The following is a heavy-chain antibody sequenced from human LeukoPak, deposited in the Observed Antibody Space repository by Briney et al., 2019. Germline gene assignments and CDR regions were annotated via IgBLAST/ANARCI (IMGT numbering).Heavy chain of an antibody. D-gene: IGHD3-10*01. CDR3: AKLGDNVLLWFGEANDAFDI. CDR1: GFTFSSYG. J-gene: IGHJ3*02. V-gene: IGHV3-30*02. CDR2: IRYDGSNK. Sequence: GGSLRLSCAASGFTFSSYGMHWVRQAPGKGLEWVAFIRYDGSNKYYADSVKGRFTISRDNSKNTLYLQMNSLRAEDTAAYYCAKLGDNVLLWFGEANDAFDIWGQGTMVTVSS.